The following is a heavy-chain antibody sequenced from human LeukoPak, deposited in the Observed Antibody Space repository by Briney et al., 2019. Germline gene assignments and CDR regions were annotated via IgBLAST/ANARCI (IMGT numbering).Heavy chain of an antibody. CDR2: IYYSGST. CDR1: GGPVSSGSYY. D-gene: IGHD2-2*01. J-gene: IGHJ4*02. Sequence: PSETLSLTCTVSGGPVSSGSYYWSWIRQPPGKGLEWIGYIYYSGSTNYNPSLKSRVTISVDTSKNQFSLKLSSVTAADTAVYYCARESGDIVVVPAVYFDYWGQGTLVTVSS. V-gene: IGHV4-61*01. CDR3: ARESGDIVVVPAVYFDY.